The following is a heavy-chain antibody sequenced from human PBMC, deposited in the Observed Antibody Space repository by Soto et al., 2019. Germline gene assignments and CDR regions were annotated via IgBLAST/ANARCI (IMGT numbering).Heavy chain of an antibody. CDR1: GFTFSSYW. D-gene: IGHD2-2*01. J-gene: IGHJ6*03. Sequence: EVQLVESGGGLVQPGGSLRLSCAASGFTFSSYWMHWVRQAPGKGLVWVSRINSDGSSTSYADSVKGRFTISRDNAKNTLYLQMNSLRAEDTAVYYCARGGILVVPAPIVYYMDVWGKGTTVTVSS. V-gene: IGHV3-74*01. CDR2: INSDGSST. CDR3: ARGGILVVPAPIVYYMDV.